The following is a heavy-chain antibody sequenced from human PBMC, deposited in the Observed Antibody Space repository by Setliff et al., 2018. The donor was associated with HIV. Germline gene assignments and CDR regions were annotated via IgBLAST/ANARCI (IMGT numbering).Heavy chain of an antibody. D-gene: IGHD3-22*01. CDR3: AKNPGRSGYYD. CDR1: GGTFSSYA. Sequence: GASVKVSCKASGGTFSSYAISWVRQAPGQGLEWMGGIIPISGTVNYAQKFWGRVTITTHESTSTAYMELSRLRSDDTAVYYCAKNPGRSGYYDWGQGTLVTVSS. V-gene: IGHV1-69*05. J-gene: IGHJ4*02. CDR2: IIPISGTV.